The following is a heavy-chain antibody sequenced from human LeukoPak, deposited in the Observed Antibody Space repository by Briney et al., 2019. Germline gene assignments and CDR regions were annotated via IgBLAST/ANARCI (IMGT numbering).Heavy chain of an antibody. CDR3: AKDRREGRVADY. D-gene: IGHD2-15*01. CDR2: ISYDGSNK. J-gene: IGHJ4*02. CDR1: GFTFSSYA. V-gene: IGHV3-30*04. Sequence: PGGSLRLSCAASGFTFSSYAMHWVRQAPGKGLEWVAVISYDGSNKYYVDSVKGRFTISRDNSKNTLYLQMNSLRAEDTAVYYCAKDRREGRVADYWGQGTLVTVSS.